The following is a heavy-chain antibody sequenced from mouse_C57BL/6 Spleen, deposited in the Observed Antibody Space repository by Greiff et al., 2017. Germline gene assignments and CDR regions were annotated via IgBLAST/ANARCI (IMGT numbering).Heavy chain of an antibody. V-gene: IGHV1-82*01. Sequence: VMLVASGPELVKPGASVKISCKASGYAFSSSWMNWVKQRPGKGLEWIGRIYPGDGDTNYNGKFKGKATLTADKSSSTAYMQLSSLTSEDSAVYFCARGLHYYGSSAYFDYWGQGTTLTVSS. CDR2: IYPGDGDT. CDR3: ARGLHYYGSSAYFDY. J-gene: IGHJ2*01. D-gene: IGHD1-1*01. CDR1: GYAFSSSW.